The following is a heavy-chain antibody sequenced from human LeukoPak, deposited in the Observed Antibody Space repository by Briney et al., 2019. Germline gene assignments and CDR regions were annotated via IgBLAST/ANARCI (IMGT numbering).Heavy chain of an antibody. CDR1: GYTFTSYD. D-gene: IGHD3-22*01. CDR2: MNPNSGNT. V-gene: IGHV1-8*01. Sequence: ASVKVSCKASGYTFTSYDINWVRQATGQGLEWMGWMNPNSGNTGYAQKFQGRVTMTRNTSISTAYMELSSLRSEDTAVYYCVRVPSGVVGGWFDPWGQGTLVTVSS. J-gene: IGHJ5*02. CDR3: VRVPSGVVGGWFDP.